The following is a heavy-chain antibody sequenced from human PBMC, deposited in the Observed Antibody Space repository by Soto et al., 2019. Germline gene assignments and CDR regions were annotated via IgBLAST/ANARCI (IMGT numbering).Heavy chain of an antibody. D-gene: IGHD5-18*01. CDR3: GRDESSYGEGD. CDR2: ISYDGSNK. V-gene: IGHV3-30-3*01. CDR1: GFTFSSYA. Sequence: QVQLVESGGGVVQPGRSLRLSCAASGFTFSSYAMHWVRQAPGKGLEWVAVISYDGSNKYYADSVKGRFTISRDNSKNKLALQMTGKRADDTVLYYGGRDESSYGEGDWGQGTLVFFSS. J-gene: IGHJ4*02.